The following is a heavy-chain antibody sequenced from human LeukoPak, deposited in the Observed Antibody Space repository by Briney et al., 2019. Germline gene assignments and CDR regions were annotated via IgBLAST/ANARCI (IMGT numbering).Heavy chain of an antibody. CDR3: ARDFYFDYYDSSGLVDY. Sequence: GGSLRLSCAASGFTFSSYGMSWVRQAPGKGLEWVANIKEDGSEKYYVDSVKGRFTISRDNAKNSLSLQVNSLRAEDTAVYYCARDFYFDYYDSSGLVDYWGREPWSPSPQ. CDR2: IKEDGSEK. V-gene: IGHV3-7*01. D-gene: IGHD3-22*01. CDR1: GFTFSSYG. J-gene: IGHJ4*02.